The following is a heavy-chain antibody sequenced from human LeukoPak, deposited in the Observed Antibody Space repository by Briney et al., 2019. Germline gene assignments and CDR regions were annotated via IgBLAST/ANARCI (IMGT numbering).Heavy chain of an antibody. CDR1: GFAFSSYE. Sequence: GGSLRLSCAASGFAFSSYEMNWVRQAPGKGLEWVSYISSSGTTIYDADSVKGRFTISRDNAKNSLYLQMNSLRAEDTAVYYCARDRSVDGTVWGQGTLVTVSS. CDR3: ARDRSVDGTV. V-gene: IGHV3-48*03. J-gene: IGHJ4*02. CDR2: ISSSGTTI. D-gene: IGHD6-19*01.